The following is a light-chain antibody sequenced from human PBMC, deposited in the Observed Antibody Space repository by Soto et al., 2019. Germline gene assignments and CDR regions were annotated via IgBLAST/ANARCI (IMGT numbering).Light chain of an antibody. CDR1: SSDVGGYNY. CDR2: DVS. Sequence: QSVLTQPASVSGSPGQSITISCTGTSSDVGGYNYVSWYQQHPGKAPKLMIYDVSNRPSGVSNRFSDSKSGNTASLTISGLQAEDEADYYCSSYTSSSTLVFGTGTKPTVL. J-gene: IGLJ1*01. CDR3: SSYTSSSTLV. V-gene: IGLV2-14*01.